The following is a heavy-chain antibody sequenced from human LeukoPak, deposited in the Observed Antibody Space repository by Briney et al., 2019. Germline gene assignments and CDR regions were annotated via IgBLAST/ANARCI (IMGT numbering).Heavy chain of an antibody. CDR1: GGSLSSYF. D-gene: IGHD1-20*01. V-gene: IGHV4-59*01. Sequence: SETLSLTCTVSGGSLSSYFWNWIRQPPGKGLEWIGYIYYSGSTNYNPSLKSRVTISVDTSKNQFSLKLSSVTAADTAVYYCARAEGYNWNYFDYWGQGTLVTVSS. CDR2: IYYSGST. CDR3: ARAEGYNWNYFDY. J-gene: IGHJ4*02.